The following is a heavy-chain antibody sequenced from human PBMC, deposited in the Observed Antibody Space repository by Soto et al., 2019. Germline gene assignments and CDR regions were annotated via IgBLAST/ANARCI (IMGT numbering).Heavy chain of an antibody. J-gene: IGHJ4*02. D-gene: IGHD2-15*01. CDR3: AKDSRTDAEGYNFDY. Sequence: SETLSLTCTVSGGSFTGSYWSWIRQPPGKGLEWIGDIYYSGSTNFNPSLKSRVTMSVDTARNQFSLQLSSVTAADTAVYFCAKDSRTDAEGYNFDYWGQGALVTVSS. CDR2: IYYSGST. CDR1: GGSFTGSY. V-gene: IGHV4-59*01.